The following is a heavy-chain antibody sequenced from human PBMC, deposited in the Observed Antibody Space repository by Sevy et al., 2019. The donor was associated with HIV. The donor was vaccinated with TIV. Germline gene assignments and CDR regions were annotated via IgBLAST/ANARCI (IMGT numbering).Heavy chain of an antibody. Sequence: SETLSLTCAVYGGSFSGYYWSWIRQPPGKGLEWIGEINHSGSTNYNPSLKSRVTISVDTSKNQFSLKLSSATAADTAVYYCASGRQKQWLVRWGQGTLVTVSS. CDR3: ASGRQKQWLVR. D-gene: IGHD6-19*01. CDR1: GGSFSGYY. J-gene: IGHJ4*02. V-gene: IGHV4-34*01. CDR2: INHSGST.